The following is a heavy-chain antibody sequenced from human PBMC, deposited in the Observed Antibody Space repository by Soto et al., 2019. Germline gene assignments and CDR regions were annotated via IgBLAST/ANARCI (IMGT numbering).Heavy chain of an antibody. D-gene: IGHD3-22*01. Sequence: GGSLRLSCAASGFTFSSYSMNWVRQAPGKGLEWVSYISSSSSTIYYADSVKGRFTISRDNAKNSLYLQMNSLRDEDTAVYYCARDLWVSHYDNKGPSLNDYWGQGTLVTVSS. CDR3: ARDLWVSHYDNKGPSLNDY. J-gene: IGHJ4*02. CDR1: GFTFSSYS. CDR2: ISSSSSTI. V-gene: IGHV3-48*02.